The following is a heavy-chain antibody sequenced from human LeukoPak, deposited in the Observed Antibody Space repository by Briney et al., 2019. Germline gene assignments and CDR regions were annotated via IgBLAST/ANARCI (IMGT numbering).Heavy chain of an antibody. D-gene: IGHD1-14*01. CDR1: GFTFSSYW. J-gene: IGHJ2*01. V-gene: IGHV3-7*05. CDR2: IKQDGSGK. CDR3: ARDLSGTGWYFDL. Sequence: GGSLRLSCAASGFTFSSYWMSWVRQAPGKGLEWVANIKQDGSGKYYVDSVKGRFTISRENAKSSLYLQMNSLRAEDTAVFYCARDLSGTGWYFDLWGRGTLVTVSS.